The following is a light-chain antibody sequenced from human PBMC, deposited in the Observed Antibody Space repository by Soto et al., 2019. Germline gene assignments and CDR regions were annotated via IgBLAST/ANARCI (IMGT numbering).Light chain of an antibody. CDR1: QGISSY. CDR3: QQYNSYRT. V-gene: IGKV1-16*01. CDR2: AAS. J-gene: IGKJ1*01. Sequence: DIQMTQSPSSVSASVGDRVTITCRAGQGISSYLAWYQQKPGEAPKLLIYAASSLQSGVPSRFSGSGSGTEFTLTISSLQPDDFATYYCQQYNSYRTFGQGTKVDI.